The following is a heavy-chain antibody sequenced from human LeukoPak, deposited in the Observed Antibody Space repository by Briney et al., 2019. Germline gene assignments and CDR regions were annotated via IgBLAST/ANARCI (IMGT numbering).Heavy chain of an antibody. V-gene: IGHV3-23*01. CDR1: GFTFSSYA. D-gene: IGHD2-21*02. CDR3: TKGDIVVVTAPFDY. J-gene: IGHJ4*02. CDR2: ISGSGGST. Sequence: GGSLRLSCAASGFTFSSYAMSWVRQAPGKGLEWVSGISGSGGSTYYADSVKGRFTISRDNSKSTLYLQMNSLRAEDTAVYYCTKGDIVVVTAPFDYWGQGTLVTVSS.